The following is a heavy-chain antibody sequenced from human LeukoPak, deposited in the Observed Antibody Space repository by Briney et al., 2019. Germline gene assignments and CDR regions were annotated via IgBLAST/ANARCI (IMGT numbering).Heavy chain of an antibody. CDR1: GGTFSSYA. Sequence: SVKVSCKASGGTFSSYAISWVRQAPGQGLEWMGRIIPILGIANYAQKFQGGVTITADKSTSTAYMELSSLRSEDTAVYYCASPDSVREDGMDVWGQGTTVTVSS. CDR3: ASPDSVREDGMDV. V-gene: IGHV1-69*04. D-gene: IGHD1-14*01. J-gene: IGHJ6*02. CDR2: IIPILGIA.